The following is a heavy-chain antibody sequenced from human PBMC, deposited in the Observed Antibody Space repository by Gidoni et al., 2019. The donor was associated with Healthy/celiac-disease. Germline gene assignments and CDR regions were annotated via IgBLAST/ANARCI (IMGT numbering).Heavy chain of an antibody. CDR2: ISYDGSNK. Sequence: QVQLVESGGGVVQPGRSLRLSCAASGFTFSSYGMHWVRQAPGKGLEWVAVISYDGSNKYYADSVKGRFTISRDNSKNTLYLQMNSLRAEDTAVYYCAKSPTRTSAHFDYWGQGTLVTVSS. D-gene: IGHD2-2*01. CDR3: AKSPTRTSAHFDY. CDR1: GFTFSSYG. V-gene: IGHV3-30*18. J-gene: IGHJ4*02.